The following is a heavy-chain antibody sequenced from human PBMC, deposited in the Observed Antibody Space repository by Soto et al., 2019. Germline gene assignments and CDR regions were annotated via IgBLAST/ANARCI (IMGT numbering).Heavy chain of an antibody. CDR2: ISAYNGNT. V-gene: IGHV1-18*01. CDR1: GYTFTSYG. Sequence: QVQLVQSGAEVKKPGASVKVSCKASGYTFTSYGISWVRQAPGQGLEWMGWISAYNGNTNYAQKFQGRVTMTRDTSISTAYMELSRLRSDDTAVYYCARGGFAGDTLYGMDVWGQGTTVTVSS. CDR3: ARGGFAGDTLYGMDV. D-gene: IGHD3-10*01. J-gene: IGHJ6*02.